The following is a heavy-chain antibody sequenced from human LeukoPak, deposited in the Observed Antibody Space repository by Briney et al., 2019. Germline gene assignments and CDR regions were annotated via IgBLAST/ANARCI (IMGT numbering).Heavy chain of an antibody. CDR3: AITRPYYYDSSGYYCDY. CDR1: GYTLTELS. Sequence: ASVKVSCKVSGYTLTELSMHWVRQAPGKGLEWMGGSDPEDGETIYAQKFQGRVTMTEDTSTDTAYMELSSLRSEDTAVYYCAITRPYYYDSSGYYCDYWGQGTLVTVSS. J-gene: IGHJ4*02. CDR2: SDPEDGET. V-gene: IGHV1-24*01. D-gene: IGHD3-22*01.